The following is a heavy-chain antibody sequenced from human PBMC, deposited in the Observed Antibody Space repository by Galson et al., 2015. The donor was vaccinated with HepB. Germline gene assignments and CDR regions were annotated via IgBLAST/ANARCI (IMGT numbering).Heavy chain of an antibody. D-gene: IGHD6-6*01. Sequence: SLRLSCAASGFTFSSYGMHWVRQAPGKGLEWVAVISYDGSNKYYADSVKGRFTISRDNSKNTLYLQMNSLRAEDTAVYYCAKVHTSSTAHYYYYMDVWGKGTTVTVSS. CDR3: AKVHTSSTAHYYYYMDV. J-gene: IGHJ6*03. CDR1: GFTFSSYG. V-gene: IGHV3-30*18. CDR2: ISYDGSNK.